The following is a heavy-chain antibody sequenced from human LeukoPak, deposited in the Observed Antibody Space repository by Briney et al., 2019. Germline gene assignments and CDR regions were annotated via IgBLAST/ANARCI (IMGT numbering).Heavy chain of an antibody. CDR2: IWYDGSNK. D-gene: IGHD2-15*01. V-gene: IGHV3-33*01. Sequence: PGGSLRLSCAASGFTFSSHGMHWVRQAPGKGLEWVAVIWYDGSNKYYADSVKGRFTISRDNSKNTLYLQVNSLRAEDTAVYYCARDLHGYCSGGSCYPSYYFDYWGQGTLVTVSS. CDR3: ARDLHGYCSGGSCYPSYYFDY. CDR1: GFTFSSHG. J-gene: IGHJ4*02.